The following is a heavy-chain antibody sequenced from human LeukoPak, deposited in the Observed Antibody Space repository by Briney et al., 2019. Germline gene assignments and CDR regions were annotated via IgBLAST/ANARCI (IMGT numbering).Heavy chain of an antibody. J-gene: IGHJ4*02. CDR3: ARVEEQLVR. CDR1: GGSIRSYY. V-gene: IGHV4-59*01. D-gene: IGHD6-6*01. Sequence: SETLSLTCTVSGGSIRSYYWSWIRQPPGKGLEWIGYIYYSGSTNYNPSLKSRVTISVDTSKNQFSLKLSSVTAADTAVYYCARVEEQLVRWGQGTLVTVSS. CDR2: IYYSGST.